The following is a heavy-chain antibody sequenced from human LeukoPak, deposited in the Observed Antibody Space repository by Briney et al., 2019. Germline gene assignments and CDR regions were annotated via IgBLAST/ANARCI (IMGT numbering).Heavy chain of an antibody. D-gene: IGHD6-19*01. Sequence: PGGSLRLSCAASGFTFSSYAMSWVRQAPGKGLEWVSAISGSGGSTYYADSVKGRFTISRDNSKNTLYLQMNSLGAVDTAVYYCAKDRLIAVAGPTAWGQGTLVTVSS. CDR1: GFTFSSYA. V-gene: IGHV3-23*01. J-gene: IGHJ5*02. CDR3: AKDRLIAVAGPTA. CDR2: ISGSGGST.